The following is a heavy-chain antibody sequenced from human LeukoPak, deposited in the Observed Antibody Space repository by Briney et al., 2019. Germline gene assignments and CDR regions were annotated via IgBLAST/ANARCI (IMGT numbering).Heavy chain of an antibody. J-gene: IGHJ6*03. CDR3: ARDPGATINYYYMDV. CDR2: ISSNSSYI. Sequence: GGSLRLSCAASGFTFSSYSMNWVRQPPGKGREWVSSISSNSSYIYYADSVKGRFTISRDNAKSSLYLQMNSLRAEDTAVYYCARDPGATINYYYMDVWGKGTTVTVSS. CDR1: GFTFSSYS. V-gene: IGHV3-21*01. D-gene: IGHD1-26*01.